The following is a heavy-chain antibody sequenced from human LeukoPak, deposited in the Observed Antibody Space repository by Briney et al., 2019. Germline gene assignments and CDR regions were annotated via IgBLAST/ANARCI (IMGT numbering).Heavy chain of an antibody. CDR2: IIPICGTA. CDR3: ARDKGRSFWSGYLYAFDI. V-gene: IGHV1-69*05. CDR1: GGTFSSYA. Sequence: SVTVSCKSSGGTFSSYAISGVRQAPGQGLEWMGGIIPICGTANYAQKFQGRVTITTDESQSTAYTELSSLRSEDTAVYYCARDKGRSFWSGYLYAFDIWGQGTMVTVSS. D-gene: IGHD3-3*01. J-gene: IGHJ3*02.